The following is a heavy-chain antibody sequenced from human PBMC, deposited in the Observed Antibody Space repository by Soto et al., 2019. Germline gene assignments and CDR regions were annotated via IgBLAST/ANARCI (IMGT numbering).Heavy chain of an antibody. CDR2: ISAYNGNT. D-gene: IGHD5-12*01. V-gene: IGHV1-18*01. J-gene: IGHJ4*02. CDR1: GYTFTSYG. CDR3: ARSPRGYSGYDFDY. Sequence: GASVKVSCKASGYTFTSYGISWVRQAPGQGLEWMGWISAYNGNTNYAQKLQGRVTMTTDTSTSTAYMDLSSLRSDDTAVYYCARSPRGYSGYDFDYWGQGTLVTVSS.